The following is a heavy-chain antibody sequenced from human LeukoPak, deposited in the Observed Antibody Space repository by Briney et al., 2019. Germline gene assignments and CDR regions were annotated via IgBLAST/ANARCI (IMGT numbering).Heavy chain of an antibody. CDR1: GYTFTIYY. CDR2: INPSGGST. J-gene: IGHJ4*02. Sequence: ASVKVSCKASGYTFTIYYMHWVRQAPGQGLEWMGIINPSGGSTSYAQKFQGRVTMTRDTSTSTVYMELSSLRSEDTAVYYCARTYYYGSGSYYHFDYWGQGTLVTVSS. V-gene: IGHV1-46*01. CDR3: ARTYYYGSGSYYHFDY. D-gene: IGHD3-10*01.